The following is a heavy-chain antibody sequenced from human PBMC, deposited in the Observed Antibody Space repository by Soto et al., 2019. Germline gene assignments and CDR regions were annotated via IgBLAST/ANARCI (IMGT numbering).Heavy chain of an antibody. Sequence: PGGSLRLSCAASGFTFSTYWMSWVRQAPGKGLEWVADVTHDGRKKQYVDSVKGRFTISRDSSKNTVSLEMTSLRAEDTAVYYCAKGGRQWLVTSDFNYWGQGALVTVSS. CDR3: AKGGRQWLVTSDFNY. J-gene: IGHJ4*02. CDR2: VTHDGRKK. CDR1: GFTFSTYW. V-gene: IGHV3-7*04. D-gene: IGHD6-19*01.